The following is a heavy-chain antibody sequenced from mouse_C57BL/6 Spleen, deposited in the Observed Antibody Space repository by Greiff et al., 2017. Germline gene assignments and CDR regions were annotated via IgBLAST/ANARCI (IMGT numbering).Heavy chain of an antibody. CDR1: GYTFTDYN. V-gene: IGHV1-18*01. CDR3: AKRGVYYDYAGTSWYFDV. D-gene: IGHD2-4*01. J-gene: IGHJ1*03. CDR2: INPNNGGT. Sequence: VQLQQSGPELVKPGASVKIPCKASGYTFTDYNMDWVKQSHGKSLEWIGDINPNNGGTIYNEKFKGKATLTVDKSSSTAYMELRSLTSEDTAVYYCAKRGVYYDYAGTSWYFDVWGTGTTVTVSS.